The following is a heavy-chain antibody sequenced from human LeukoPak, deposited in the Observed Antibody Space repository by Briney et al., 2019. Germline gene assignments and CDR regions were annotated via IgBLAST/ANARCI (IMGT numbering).Heavy chain of an antibody. Sequence: PSETLSLTCTVSGGSISSSSYYWGWIRQPPGKGLEWIGSIYYSGSTYYNPSLKSRVTISVDTSKNQFSLKLSSVTAADTAVYYCAREGILAVAGTGGSYFDYWGQGTLVTVSS. D-gene: IGHD6-19*01. CDR2: IYYSGST. J-gene: IGHJ4*02. V-gene: IGHV4-39*07. CDR3: AREGILAVAGTGGSYFDY. CDR1: GGSISSSSYY.